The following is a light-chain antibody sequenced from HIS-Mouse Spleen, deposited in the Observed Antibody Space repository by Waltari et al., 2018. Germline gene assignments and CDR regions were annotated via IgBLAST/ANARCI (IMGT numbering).Light chain of an antibody. Sequence: QSALTQPRSVSGSPGQSVTISCTGTSSDVGGYNYVSWYQQHPGKAPKLMIYDVSNRPSGVPDRFSGSKSGSTASLTISGLQAEDEADYYCCSYAGSYTLVVFGGGTKLTVL. V-gene: IGLV2-11*01. J-gene: IGLJ2*01. CDR2: DVS. CDR3: CSYAGSYTLVV. CDR1: SSDVGGYNY.